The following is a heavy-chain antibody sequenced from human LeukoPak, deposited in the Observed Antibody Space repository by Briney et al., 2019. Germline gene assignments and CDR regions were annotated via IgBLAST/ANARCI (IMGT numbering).Heavy chain of an antibody. CDR2: IYYSGST. CDR3: ARHSGYSYGYWYFDL. D-gene: IGHD5-18*01. Sequence: SETLSLTCSVSGGSISNYLWRWIPQPPGKGLEWIGYIYYSGSTNYNPSLKSRVTILVDTSNTQFSLKLSSVTAAATAEYYCARHSGYSYGYWYFDLWGRGTLVTVSS. CDR1: GGSISNYL. J-gene: IGHJ2*01. V-gene: IGHV4-59*08.